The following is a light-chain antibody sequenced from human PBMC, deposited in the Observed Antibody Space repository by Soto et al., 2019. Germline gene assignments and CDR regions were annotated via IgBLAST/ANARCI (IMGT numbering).Light chain of an antibody. V-gene: IGLV2-14*01. CDR3: SSYTSSSTLV. CDR2: DVS. Sequence: QSALTQPASVSGSPGQPFTISCTGTSSDVGGYNYVSWYQQHPGKAPKLMIYDVSNRPSGVSNRFSGSKSGNTASLTISGLQAEDEADYYCSSYTSSSTLVFGAGTKVTVL. J-gene: IGLJ1*01. CDR1: SSDVGGYNY.